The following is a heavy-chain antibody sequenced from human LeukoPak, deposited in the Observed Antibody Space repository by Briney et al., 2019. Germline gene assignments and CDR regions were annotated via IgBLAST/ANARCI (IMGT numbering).Heavy chain of an antibody. Sequence: GGSLRLSCAASGFTFSSYAMSWVRQAPGKGLEWVSVISGSGGSTYYADSVKGRFTISRDNSKNTLYLQMNSLRAEDTAVYYCAKALYYDTDYYYMDVWGKGTTVTVPS. CDR1: GFTFSSYA. CDR2: ISGSGGST. V-gene: IGHV3-23*01. CDR3: AKALYYDTDYYYMDV. D-gene: IGHD3-22*01. J-gene: IGHJ6*03.